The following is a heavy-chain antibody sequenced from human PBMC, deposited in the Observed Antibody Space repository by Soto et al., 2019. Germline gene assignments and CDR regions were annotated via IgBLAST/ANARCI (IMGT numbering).Heavy chain of an antibody. CDR3: TTDYYFGSGNGDY. CDR2: IISRTDGGTT. J-gene: IGHJ4*02. D-gene: IGHD3-10*01. V-gene: IGHV3-15*01. CDR1: GFSFTDAW. Sequence: EVQLVESGGGLAQPGGSLRLSCAASGFSFTDAWMTWVRQAPGKGLEWVGRIISRTDGGTTDYAAPVKGRFSISRDDSKNMLYLQMTSLKTEDTGVYFCTTDYYFGSGNGDYSGQGTLVNVAS.